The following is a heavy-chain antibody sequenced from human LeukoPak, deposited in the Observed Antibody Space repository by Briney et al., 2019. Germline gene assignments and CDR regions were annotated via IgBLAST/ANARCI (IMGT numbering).Heavy chain of an antibody. CDR1: GYTFSNYN. CDR3: ARVRDGYNDAYDI. Sequence: ASVKVSCKASGYTFSNYNIHWLRQAPGQGLEWMGIVNPSGDSANYAQNFQGRVTMTGDTSTSTVYMELSSLRSEDTAVYYCARVRDGYNDAYDIWGQGTMVTVTS. J-gene: IGHJ3*02. CDR2: VNPSGDSA. V-gene: IGHV1-46*01. D-gene: IGHD5-24*01.